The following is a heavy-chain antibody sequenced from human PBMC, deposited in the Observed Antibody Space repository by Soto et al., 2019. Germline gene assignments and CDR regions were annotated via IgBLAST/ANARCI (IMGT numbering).Heavy chain of an antibody. V-gene: IGHV1-69*13. Sequence: GASVKVSCKASGGTFSSYSISWVRQAPGQGLEWMGGIIPIFGTANYAQKFQGRVTITADESTSTAYMELSGLRSEDTAVYCCAIEYSSSPPYYPIGYWGQGTLVTVS. CDR3: AIEYSSSPPYYPIGY. D-gene: IGHD6-6*01. CDR1: GGTFSSYS. CDR2: IIPIFGTA. J-gene: IGHJ4*02.